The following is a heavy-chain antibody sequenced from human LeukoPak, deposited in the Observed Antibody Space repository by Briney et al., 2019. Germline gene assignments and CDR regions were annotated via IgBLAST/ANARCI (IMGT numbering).Heavy chain of an antibody. V-gene: IGHV1-18*01. CDR2: ISVYNGNT. Sequence: ASVKVSCKASGYTVTSFDISWVRQAPGQGLEWMGWISVYNGNTNYAQNFQGRVSMTTDTSTSTAYMELRSLRSDDTAVYYCARSQDSSGYYYSASGNYFDYWGQGTLVTVSS. J-gene: IGHJ4*02. D-gene: IGHD3-22*01. CDR1: GYTVTSFD. CDR3: ARSQDSSGYYYSASGNYFDY.